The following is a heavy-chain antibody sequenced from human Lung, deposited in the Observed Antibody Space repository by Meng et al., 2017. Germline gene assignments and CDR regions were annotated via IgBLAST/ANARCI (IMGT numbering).Heavy chain of an antibody. J-gene: IGHJ4*02. CDR3: ARGPTTMAHDFDY. V-gene: IGHV4-34*01. Sequence: VPLRKGGTGCFTPSETLALTCVVSGGSFSDYYWSWIRQPPGKGLEWIGEINHSGSTNYNPSLESRATISVDTSQNNLSLKLSSVTAADSAVYYCARGPTTMAHDFDYWGQGTLVTVSS. D-gene: IGHD4-11*01. CDR1: GGSFSDYY. CDR2: INHSGST.